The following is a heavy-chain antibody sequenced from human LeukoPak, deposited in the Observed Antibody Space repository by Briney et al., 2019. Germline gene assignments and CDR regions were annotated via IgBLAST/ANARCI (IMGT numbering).Heavy chain of an antibody. D-gene: IGHD2-15*01. Sequence: GGSLRLSRAASGFTFSSYTMNWVRQAPGKGLEWVSSISGTGTYIYYADSVKGRFTISRDNAKNSLYLQMNSLRAEDTAMYYCARGLCSGGTCYSGLDYWGRGTLVTVSS. CDR3: ARGLCSGGTCYSGLDY. CDR1: GFTFSSYT. CDR2: ISGTGTYI. J-gene: IGHJ4*02. V-gene: IGHV3-21*01.